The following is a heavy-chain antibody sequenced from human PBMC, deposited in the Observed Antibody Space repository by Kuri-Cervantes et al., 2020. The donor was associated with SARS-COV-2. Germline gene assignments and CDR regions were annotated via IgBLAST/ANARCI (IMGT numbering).Heavy chain of an antibody. CDR3: ARDLTDSSSWYLYWFDP. Sequence: SVKVSCKASGGTFSSYAISWVRQAPGQGLEWMGRIIPILGTANYAQKFQGRVTITADKSTSTAYMELNSLRSEDTAVYYCARDLTDSSSWYLYWFDPWGQGTLVTVSS. CDR2: IIPILGTA. CDR1: GGTFSSYA. D-gene: IGHD6-13*01. V-gene: IGHV1-69*04. J-gene: IGHJ5*02.